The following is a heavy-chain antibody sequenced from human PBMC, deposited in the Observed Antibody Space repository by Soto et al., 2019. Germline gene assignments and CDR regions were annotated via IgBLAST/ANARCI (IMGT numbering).Heavy chain of an antibody. V-gene: IGHV3-23*01. CDR3: ARIRMYYSSAEAAYYREY. CDR2: ISSNGVSRGGT. Sequence: GSLRLSCTASGFPFSRVAMSWVRQAPGQGLEWVASISSNGVSRGGTSYADSVKCRFTISGDTAKNSVDLQMNSRRADDTAVYYCARIRMYYSSAEAAYYREYWGQGVRGTVSA. D-gene: IGHD3-10*01. CDR1: GFPFSRVA. J-gene: IGHJ4*02.